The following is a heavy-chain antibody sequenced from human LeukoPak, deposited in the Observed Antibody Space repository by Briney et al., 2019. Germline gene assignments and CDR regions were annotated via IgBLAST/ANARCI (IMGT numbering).Heavy chain of an antibody. V-gene: IGHV4-4*07. J-gene: IGHJ4*02. D-gene: IGHD2/OR15-2a*01. CDR1: GDSISSYY. Sequence: PETLSLTCTVSGDSISSYYWSWIRQPAGKGLEWIGRIYTSGSTTYNPSLKSRVTMSVDTSKNQFSLKLSSMTAADTAVYYCAREVVMPGATFDYWGQGTLVTVSS. CDR2: IYTSGST. CDR3: AREVVMPGATFDY.